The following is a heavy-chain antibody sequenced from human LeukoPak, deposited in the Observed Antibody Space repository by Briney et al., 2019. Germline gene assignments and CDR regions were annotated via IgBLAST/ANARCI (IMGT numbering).Heavy chain of an antibody. J-gene: IGHJ4*02. D-gene: IGHD6-19*01. CDR2: IDPSDSYT. Sequence: GASLKISCKGSGYIFTSYWISWVRQLPGKGLEWMGRIDPSDSYTNYSPSFQGHVTISADKSISTAYLQWSSLKASDTAMYYCARLFDSSGWSKDYWGQGTLVTVSS. CDR3: ARLFDSSGWSKDY. V-gene: IGHV5-10-1*01. CDR1: GYIFTSYW.